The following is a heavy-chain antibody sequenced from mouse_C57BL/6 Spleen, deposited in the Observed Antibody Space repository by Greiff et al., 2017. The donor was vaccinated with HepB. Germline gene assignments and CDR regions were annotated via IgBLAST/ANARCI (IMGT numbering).Heavy chain of an antibody. Sequence: QVQLQQPGAELVKPGASVTLSCKASGYTFTSYWMHWVKQRPGRGLEWIGRIDPNSGGTKYNEKFKSKVTLTVNKPSSTAYLQLSSLTSEDSAVYFCARLFDGSSYPLYYAMDYWGQGTSVTVSS. V-gene: IGHV1-72*01. J-gene: IGHJ4*01. D-gene: IGHD1-1*01. CDR3: ARLFDGSSYPLYYAMDY. CDR2: IDPNSGGT. CDR1: GYTFTSYW.